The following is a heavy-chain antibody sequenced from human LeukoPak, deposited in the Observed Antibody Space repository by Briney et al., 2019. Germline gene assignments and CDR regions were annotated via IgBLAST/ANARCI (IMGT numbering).Heavy chain of an antibody. CDR2: ISSSSATI. V-gene: IGHV3-11*01. Sequence: GGSLRLSCAASGFTFNDYYMSWIRQAPGKGLEWVSYISSSSATIYYADSVKGRFTISRDNAKNSLYLQMNSLRAEDTAVYYCARDGRFCGGDCYNDYWGQGTLVTVSS. CDR3: ARDGRFCGGDCYNDY. J-gene: IGHJ4*02. CDR1: GFTFNDYY. D-gene: IGHD2-21*02.